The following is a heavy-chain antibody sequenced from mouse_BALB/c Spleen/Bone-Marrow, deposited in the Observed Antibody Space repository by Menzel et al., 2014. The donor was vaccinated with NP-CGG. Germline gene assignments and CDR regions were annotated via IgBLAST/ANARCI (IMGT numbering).Heavy chain of an antibody. Sequence: VQLQQSGTELVRPGTSVIISCKASAYSFTNYYLGWVKXXTGDGLEWIXXXYPGGGYTDNRERFKGKTTPTADTSSSTGYMPLSSLTXEDTAVYCCARXXXXXXXXXXWXXGTXLTXSS. CDR2: XYPGGGYT. V-gene: IGHV1-63*02. J-gene: IGHJ2*01. CDR1: AYSFTNYY. CDR3: ARXXXXXXXXXX.